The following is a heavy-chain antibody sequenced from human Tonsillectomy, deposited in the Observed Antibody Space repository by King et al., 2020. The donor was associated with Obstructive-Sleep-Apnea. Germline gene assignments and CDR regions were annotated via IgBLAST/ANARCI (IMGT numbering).Heavy chain of an antibody. D-gene: IGHD3-10*01. CDR2: IIPIPGIA. J-gene: IGHJ2*01. CDR3: ASDRNYYGSGSYYLWYFDL. V-gene: IGHV1-69*10. Sequence: QLVQSGAEVKRPVSSVKVYCKASGGTFSSYAIRWVRQAPGQGLEWIVGIIPIPGIANYAQYFQGRVTITADKATSAAYRELSSLSSEDTAVYYCASDRNYYGSGSYYLWYFDLWGRSTLVTVSS. CDR1: GGTFSSYA.